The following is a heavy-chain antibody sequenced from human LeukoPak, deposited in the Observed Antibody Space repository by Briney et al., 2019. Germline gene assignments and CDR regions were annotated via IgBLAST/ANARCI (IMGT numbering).Heavy chain of an antibody. CDR3: ARGGRPDS. V-gene: IGHV3-7*04. D-gene: IGHD1-26*01. Sequence: GGSLGLSCAASGFTFRISWMSWVRQAPGRGLEWVANIKEDGSEKNYVDSVKGRFTVSRNNANSSLYLHMNSLRADDTAFYYCARGGRPDSWGQGTLVTVSS. J-gene: IGHJ5*01. CDR1: GFTFRISW. CDR2: IKEDGSEK.